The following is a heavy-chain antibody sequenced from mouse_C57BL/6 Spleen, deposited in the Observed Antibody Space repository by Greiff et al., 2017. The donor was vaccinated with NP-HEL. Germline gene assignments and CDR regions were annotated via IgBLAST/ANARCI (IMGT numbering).Heavy chain of an antibody. CDR1: GYSFTSYY. J-gene: IGHJ2*01. CDR3: ARDGYYETYYFDY. CDR2: IYPGSGNT. Sequence: VQLQQSGPELVKPGASVKISCKASGYSFTSYYIHWVKQRPGQGLEWIGWIYPGSGNTKYNEKFKGKATLTADTSSSTAYMQLSSLTSEDSAVYYCARDGYYETYYFDYWGQGTTLTVSS. V-gene: IGHV1-66*01. D-gene: IGHD2-3*01.